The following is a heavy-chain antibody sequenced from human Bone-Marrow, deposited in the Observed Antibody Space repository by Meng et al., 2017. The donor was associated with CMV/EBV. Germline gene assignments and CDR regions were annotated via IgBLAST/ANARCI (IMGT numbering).Heavy chain of an antibody. V-gene: IGHV5-10-1*01. CDR3: ARRDIKSSNPGYFEF. Sequence: GGSLRLSCKGSGYSFTSYWISWVRQMPGKGLEWMGRIDPSDSYTNYSPSFQGQVTISADRSISTAYLQWSSLKASDTAIYYCARRDIKSSNPGYFEFWGQGTLVTVSS. D-gene: IGHD2-15*01. J-gene: IGHJ4*02. CDR1: GYSFTSYW. CDR2: IDPSDSYT.